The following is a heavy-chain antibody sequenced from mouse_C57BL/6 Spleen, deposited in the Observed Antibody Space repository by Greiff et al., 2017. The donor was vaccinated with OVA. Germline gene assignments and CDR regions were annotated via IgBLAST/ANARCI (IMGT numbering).Heavy chain of an antibody. CDR3: SRDNGYYEGFAY. CDR2: IYPGDGDT. Sequence: QVQLQQSGPELVKPGASVKISCKASGYAFSSSWMNWVKQRPGMGLEGIGRIYPGDGDTNYNGKLKGKATLTADKSSSTAYIQLSSLTSEYAAVYVYSRDNGYYEGFAYWGQGPLVTVSA. D-gene: IGHD2-3*01. J-gene: IGHJ3*01. CDR1: GYAFSSSW. V-gene: IGHV1-82*01.